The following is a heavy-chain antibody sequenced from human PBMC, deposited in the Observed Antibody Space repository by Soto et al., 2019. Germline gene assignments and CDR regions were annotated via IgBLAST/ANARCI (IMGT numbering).Heavy chain of an antibody. CDR1: GFTVSSNY. Sequence: GGSLRLSCAVSGFTVSSNYMNWVRRAPGKGLGWVSVIYSDGTTVYADSVKGRFTISRDSSRNTLYLQMNSLRAEDTAVYYCARGLSLSQWWFDYRGQRTLVTVSS. V-gene: IGHV3-53*01. J-gene: IGHJ4*02. D-gene: IGHD2-8*01. CDR2: IYSDGTT. CDR3: ARGLSLSQWWFDY.